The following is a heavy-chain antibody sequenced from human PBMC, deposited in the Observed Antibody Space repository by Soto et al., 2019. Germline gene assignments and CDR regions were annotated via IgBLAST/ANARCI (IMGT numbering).Heavy chain of an antibody. D-gene: IGHD2-15*01. CDR3: ARGRRIFNCSGSSCYSFTYDY. Sequence: QVQLQQWGAGLLKPSETLSLTCAVYGGSFSGYYWSWIRQPPGKGLEWIGEINHSGSTNYNPSLKSRVTISVDTSKNQFSLKLSSVTAADTAVYYCARGRRIFNCSGSSCYSFTYDYWGQGTLVTVSS. CDR1: GGSFSGYY. J-gene: IGHJ4*02. V-gene: IGHV4-34*01. CDR2: INHSGST.